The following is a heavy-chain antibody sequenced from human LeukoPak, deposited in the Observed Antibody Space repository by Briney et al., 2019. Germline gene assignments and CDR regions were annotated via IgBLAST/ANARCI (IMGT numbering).Heavy chain of an antibody. CDR2: IYYSGST. CDR1: GGSISSYY. CDR3: ARVSSGGDYFDY. J-gene: IGHJ4*02. V-gene: IGHV4-59*01. Sequence: SETLSLTCTVSGGSISSYYWSWSRQPPGKGLEWIGYIYYSGSTNYNPSLKSRVTISVDTSKNQFSLKLSSVTAADTAVYYCARVSSGGDYFDYWGQGTLVTVSS. D-gene: IGHD6-25*01.